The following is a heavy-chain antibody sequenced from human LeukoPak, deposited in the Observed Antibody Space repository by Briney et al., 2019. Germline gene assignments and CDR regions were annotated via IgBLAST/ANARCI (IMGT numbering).Heavy chain of an antibody. J-gene: IGHJ6*03. CDR3: ARFDFDNYYYYYYMDV. CDR2: MNPNSGNT. V-gene: IGHV1-8*01. D-gene: IGHD3-9*01. CDR1: GYTFTSYD. Sequence: ASVKVSCKASGYTFTSYDINWVRQATGQGLEWMGWMNPNSGNTGYTQKFQGRVTMTRNTSISTAYMELGSLRSEDTAVYYCARFDFDNYYYYYYMDVWGKGTTVTVSS.